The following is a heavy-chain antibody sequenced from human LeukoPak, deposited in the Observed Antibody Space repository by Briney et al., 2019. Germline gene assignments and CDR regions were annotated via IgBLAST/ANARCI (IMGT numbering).Heavy chain of an antibody. V-gene: IGHV1-69*13. D-gene: IGHD6-13*01. CDR1: GGTFSSYA. Sequence: SVKVSCKASGGTFSSYAISWVRQAPGQGLEWMGGIIPIFGTANYARKFQGRVTITADESTSTAYMELSSLRSEDTAVYYCAGVIAAAAYYYYYGMDVWGQGTTVTVSS. J-gene: IGHJ6*02. CDR3: AGVIAAAAYYYYYGMDV. CDR2: IIPIFGTA.